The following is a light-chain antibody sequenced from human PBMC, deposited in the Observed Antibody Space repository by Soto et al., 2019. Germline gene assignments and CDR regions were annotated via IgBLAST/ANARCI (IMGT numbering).Light chain of an antibody. J-gene: IGKJ1*01. CDR2: GAS. V-gene: IGKV3-20*01. CDR3: QQYGSSPPEGT. Sequence: EIVLTQSPGTLSLSPGERATLSCRASQSVSGTYLAWYQQKPGQAPRLLIYGASSRATDIPDRFSGSGSGTDFTLTISRLEPEDFAVYYCQQYGSSPPEGTFGQGTKVEIK. CDR1: QSVSGTY.